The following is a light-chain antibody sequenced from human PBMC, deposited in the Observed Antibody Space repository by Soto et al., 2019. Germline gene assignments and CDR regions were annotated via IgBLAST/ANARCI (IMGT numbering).Light chain of an antibody. V-gene: IGKV1-5*01. CDR3: QQYNSYSAYT. J-gene: IGKJ2*01. Sequence: DIQMTQSPSTLSASVGDRVTITCRASQSSSSWLAWYQQKPGKAPKLLIYDASSLESGVPSRFSGSGSGTEFTRTISSLQPDDFATDYCQQYNSYSAYTFGQGTKLEIK. CDR2: DAS. CDR1: QSSSSW.